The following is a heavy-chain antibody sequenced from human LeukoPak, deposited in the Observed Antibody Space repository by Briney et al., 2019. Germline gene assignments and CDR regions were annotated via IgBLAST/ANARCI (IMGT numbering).Heavy chain of an antibody. V-gene: IGHV3-53*01. CDR1: GFTVSSNY. CDR2: IYSGGST. Sequence: PGGSLRLSCAASGFTVSSNYMSWVRQAPGKGLEWVSVIYSGGSTYYADSVKGRFTISRDNSKNTLYLQMNSLRAEDTAVYYCARDSSGYYRRAWYFDLWGQGTLVTVSS. D-gene: IGHD3-22*01. CDR3: ARDSSGYYRRAWYFDL. J-gene: IGHJ2*01.